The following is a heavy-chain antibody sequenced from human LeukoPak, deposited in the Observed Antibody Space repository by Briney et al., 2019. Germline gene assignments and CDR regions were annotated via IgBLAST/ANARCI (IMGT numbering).Heavy chain of an antibody. CDR3: ARVRASNWFDP. V-gene: IGHV3-48*04. CDR2: ISSSGSTI. Sequence: GGSLRLSCEASGFTFSSYNMNWLRQAPGKGLEWVSYISSSGSTIYYADSVKGRFTISRDNAKNSLYLQMNSLRAEDTAVYYCARVRASNWFDPWGQGTLVTVSS. CDR1: GFTFSSYN. J-gene: IGHJ5*02. D-gene: IGHD1-1*01.